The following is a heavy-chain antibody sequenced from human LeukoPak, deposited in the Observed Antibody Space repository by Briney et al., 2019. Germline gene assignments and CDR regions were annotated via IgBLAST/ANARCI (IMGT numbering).Heavy chain of an antibody. Sequence: PGGSLRFSCAASGFTFSSYAMSWVRQAPGKGLEWVSAISGSGGSTYYADSVKGRFTISRDNSKNTLYLQMNSLRAEDTAVYYCAARPGGDYYDSSGYYFDYWGQGTLVTVSS. V-gene: IGHV3-23*01. D-gene: IGHD3-22*01. CDR3: AARPGGDYYDSSGYYFDY. J-gene: IGHJ4*02. CDR1: GFTFSSYA. CDR2: ISGSGGST.